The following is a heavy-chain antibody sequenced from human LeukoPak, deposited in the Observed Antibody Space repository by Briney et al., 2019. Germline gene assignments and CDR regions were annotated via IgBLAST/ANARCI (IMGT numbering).Heavy chain of an antibody. D-gene: IGHD3-10*01. CDR2: VSPYNGNT. J-gene: IGHJ4*02. Sequence: ASVKVSCKASGYTFTSYGISWVRQAPGQGLEWMGRVSPYNGNTYYSQTFQGRVTITKDTSTGTAYLDLKNLRADDTAMYYCARNGRVRRVVKDLIEYWGQGTLVAVSS. V-gene: IGHV1-18*01. CDR3: ARNGRVRRVVKDLIEY. CDR1: GYTFTSYG.